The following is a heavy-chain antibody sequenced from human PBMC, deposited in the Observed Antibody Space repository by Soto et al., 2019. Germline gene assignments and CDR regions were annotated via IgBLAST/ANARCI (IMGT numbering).Heavy chain of an antibody. V-gene: IGHV3-15*01. D-gene: IGHD3-22*01. CDR3: TTGLSNGYYNFDY. CDR1: GFTFSNAW. CDR2: IKGEADGGTT. Sequence: GSLRRSCAASGFTFSNAWMSRVRQAPGKGLEWVGRIKGEADGGTTDYAAPVKGRITISRDHSKDTLYLQMNSLKTEDTAVYYCTTGLSNGYYNFDYWGQGTPVTVSS. J-gene: IGHJ4*02.